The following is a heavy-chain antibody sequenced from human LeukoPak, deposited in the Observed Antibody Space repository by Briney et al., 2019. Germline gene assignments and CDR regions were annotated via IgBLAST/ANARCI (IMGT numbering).Heavy chain of an antibody. V-gene: IGHV4-39*07. CDR1: GGSISSSSYY. J-gene: IGHJ4*02. CDR3: AREGGENGDQIDY. Sequence: SETLSLTCTVSGGSISSSSYYWGWIHQPPGKGLEWIGSIYYSGSTYYNPSLKSRVTISVDTSKNQFSLKLSSVSAADTAVYYCAREGGENGDQIDYWGQGTLVTVSS. CDR2: IYYSGST. D-gene: IGHD4-17*01.